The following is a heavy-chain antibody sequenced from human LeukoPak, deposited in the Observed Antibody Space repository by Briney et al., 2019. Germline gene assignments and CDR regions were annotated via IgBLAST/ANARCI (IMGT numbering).Heavy chain of an antibody. Sequence: SQTLSLTCTVSGGSISSGDYYWTWIRQPSGKGLEWIGYIYYSGRTSYNPSLKSRVTISVDTSKNQFSLKLSSVTAADTAVYYCARPPTATDDWYFDLWGRGTLVTVSS. V-gene: IGHV4-30-4*08. D-gene: IGHD2-21*02. CDR2: IYYSGRT. J-gene: IGHJ2*01. CDR1: GGSISSGDYY. CDR3: ARPPTATDDWYFDL.